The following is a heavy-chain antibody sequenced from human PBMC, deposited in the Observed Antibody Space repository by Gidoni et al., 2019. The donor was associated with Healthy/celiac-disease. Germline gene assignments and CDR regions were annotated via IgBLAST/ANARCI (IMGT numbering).Heavy chain of an antibody. CDR2: IIPIFGTA. J-gene: IGHJ6*02. CDR1: GGNFSSYA. Sequence: QVQLVQSGAEVKKPGSSVKVSCKASGGNFSSYAISWVRQAPGQGLEWMGGIIPIFGTANYAQKFQGRVTITADESTSTAYMELSSLRSEDTAVYYCARDLISHYYYGMDVWGQGTTVTVSS. V-gene: IGHV1-69*01. CDR3: ARDLISHYYYGMDV.